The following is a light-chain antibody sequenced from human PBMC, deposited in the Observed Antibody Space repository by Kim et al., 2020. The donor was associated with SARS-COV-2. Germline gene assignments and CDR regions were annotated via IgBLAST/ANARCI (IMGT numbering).Light chain of an antibody. CDR1: RVNVGSTT. Sequence: PGQRVMLSCSGGRVNVGSTTVTGYQRLPGTPPELLIYAHTQRPSGVPGRFSGSKSGTSASLAISGLQSEDVADYYCAAWDDSLNVEFGGGTQLTVL. CDR3: AAWDDSLNVE. CDR2: AHT. V-gene: IGLV1-44*01. J-gene: IGLJ2*01.